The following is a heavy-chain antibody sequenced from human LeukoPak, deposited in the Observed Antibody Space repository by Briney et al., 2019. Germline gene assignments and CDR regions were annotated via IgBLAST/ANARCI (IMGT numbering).Heavy chain of an antibody. CDR2: IYYSGST. D-gene: IGHD6-6*01. J-gene: IGHJ6*03. Sequence: SETLSLTCTVSGASISGYYWSWIRQPPGKGLEWIGYIYYSGSTNYNPSLKSRVTMSVDTSKNQFSLNLSSMTAADTAVYHCARYLRSSSTYYMDVWGKGTTVTVSS. CDR3: ARYLRSSSTYYMDV. CDR1: GASISGYY. V-gene: IGHV4-59*01.